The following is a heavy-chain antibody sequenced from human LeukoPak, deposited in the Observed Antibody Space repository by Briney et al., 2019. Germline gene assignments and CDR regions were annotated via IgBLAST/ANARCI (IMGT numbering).Heavy chain of an antibody. CDR1: GFTFDDYS. Sequence: PGGSLRLSCAASGFTFDDYSMHWFRQAPGKGLEWVSGISWNSGSIVYADSVKGRFTISRDRTKNSLYLQMNSLRAEDMALYYCARGNGYSTSGYVDYWGQGTLVTVSS. CDR3: ARGNGYSTSGYVDY. V-gene: IGHV3-9*03. D-gene: IGHD6-13*01. J-gene: IGHJ4*02. CDR2: ISWNSGSI.